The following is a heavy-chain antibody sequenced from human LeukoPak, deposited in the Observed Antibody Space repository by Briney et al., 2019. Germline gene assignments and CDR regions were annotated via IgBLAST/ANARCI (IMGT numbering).Heavy chain of an antibody. Sequence: GGSLRLSCAASGFTFSSYSMNWVRQAPGKGLEWVSSISSSSSYIYYADSVKGRFTISRDNSKNTLFLQMDSLRHDDTAIYYCAADGYNYFDYWGQGTLVTVSS. J-gene: IGHJ4*02. D-gene: IGHD5-24*01. V-gene: IGHV3-21*04. CDR2: ISSSSSYI. CDR3: AADGYNYFDY. CDR1: GFTFSSYS.